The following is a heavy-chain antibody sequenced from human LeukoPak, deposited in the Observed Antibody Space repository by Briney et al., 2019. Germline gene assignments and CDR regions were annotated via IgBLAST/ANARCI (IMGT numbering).Heavy chain of an antibody. J-gene: IGHJ4*02. CDR3: ARIAAADKGFDY. CDR1: GGSFSGYY. V-gene: IGHV4-34*01. Sequence: SETLSLTCAVYGGSFSGYYWSWIRQPPGKGLEWIGEINHSGSTNYNPSLKSRVTISVDTSKNQFSLKLSSVTAADTAVYYCARIAAADKGFDYWGQGTLVTVSS. CDR2: INHSGST. D-gene: IGHD6-13*01.